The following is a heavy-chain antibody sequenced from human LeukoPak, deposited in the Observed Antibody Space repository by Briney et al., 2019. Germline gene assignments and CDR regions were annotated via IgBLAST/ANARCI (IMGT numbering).Heavy chain of an antibody. CDR2: IYTSGST. CDR3: ARVPAYSSGWYPFDY. Sequence: PSETLSLTCTVSGGSISSYDWSWIRQPAGKGLEWIGRIYTSGSTNYNPSLKSRVTMSVDTSKNQFSLKLSSVTAADTAVYYCARVPAYSSGWYPFDYWGQGTLVTVSS. J-gene: IGHJ4*02. D-gene: IGHD6-19*01. CDR1: GGSISSYD. V-gene: IGHV4-4*07.